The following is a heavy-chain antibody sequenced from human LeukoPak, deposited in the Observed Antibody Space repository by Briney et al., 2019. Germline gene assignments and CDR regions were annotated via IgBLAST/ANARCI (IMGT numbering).Heavy chain of an antibody. J-gene: IGHJ4*02. Sequence: GGSLRLSCAASGFTFSSYSMNWVRQAPGKGLEWVSSISGSSSYIYYADSVKGRFTISRDNAKNSLHLQMSSLRAEDTAVYYCARDSANVVGAKSIFDYLGQGTLVTVSS. V-gene: IGHV3-21*01. CDR3: ARDSANVVGAKSIFDY. CDR2: ISGSSSYI. D-gene: IGHD1-26*01. CDR1: GFTFSSYS.